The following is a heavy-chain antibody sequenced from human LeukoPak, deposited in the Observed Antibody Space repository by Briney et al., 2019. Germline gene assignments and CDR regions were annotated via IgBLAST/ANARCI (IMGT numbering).Heavy chain of an antibody. CDR1: GGSISSGSYY. J-gene: IGHJ3*02. Sequence: PSETLSLTCTVSGGSISSGSYYWSWIRQPAGKGLEWIGRIYTSGSTNYNPSLKSRVTISVDTSKNQFSLKLSSVTAADTAVYYCAREQLVLFAFDIWGQGTMVTVSS. CDR3: AREQLVLFAFDI. D-gene: IGHD6-13*01. CDR2: IYTSGST. V-gene: IGHV4-61*02.